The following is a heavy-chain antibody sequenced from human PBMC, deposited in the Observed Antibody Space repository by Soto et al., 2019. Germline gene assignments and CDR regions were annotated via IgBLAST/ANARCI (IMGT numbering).Heavy chain of an antibody. J-gene: IGHJ6*02. CDR3: ARAIVTAGYSSSWYRLDYYYGMDV. V-gene: IGHV1-2*04. CDR2: INPNSGGT. D-gene: IGHD6-13*01. CDR1: GYTFTGYY. Sequence: QVQLVQSGAEVKKPGASVKVSCKASGYTFTGYYMHWVRQAPGQGLEWMGWINPNSGGTNYAQKFQGWVTMTRDTSISTAYMELSRLRSDDTAVYYCARAIVTAGYSSSWYRLDYYYGMDVWGQGTTVTVSS.